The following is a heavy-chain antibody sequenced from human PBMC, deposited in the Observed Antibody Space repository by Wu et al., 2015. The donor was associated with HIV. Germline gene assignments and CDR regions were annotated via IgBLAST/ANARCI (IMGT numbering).Heavy chain of an antibody. Sequence: QVQMEQSGAEVKKPGASVKVSCETSGYTFTDFYIHWMRQAPGQGPEWMGWINANSGDINYVQKFQGRFTMTRDTSISTAYMELSRLRSDDTAVYYCAREGEVAEYFQHWGQGTLVIVSS. V-gene: IGHV1-2*02. CDR2: INANSGDI. J-gene: IGHJ1*01. CDR1: GYTFTDFY. CDR3: AREGEVAEYFQH.